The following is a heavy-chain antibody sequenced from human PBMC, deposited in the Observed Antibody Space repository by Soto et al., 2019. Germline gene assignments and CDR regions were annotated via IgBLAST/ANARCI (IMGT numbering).Heavy chain of an antibody. CDR3: ARAGPVPSYSYYGMDV. CDR2: IIPIFGTA. D-gene: IGHD2-2*01. Sequence: QVQLVQSGAEVKKPGSSVKVSCKASGGTFSSYAISWVRQAPGQGLEWMGGIIPIFGTANYAQKFQGRVTITADESTSTAYLALSSLRSEDKAVYYCARAGPVPSYSYYGMDVWGQGTTVTVSS. V-gene: IGHV1-69*01. J-gene: IGHJ6*02. CDR1: GGTFSSYA.